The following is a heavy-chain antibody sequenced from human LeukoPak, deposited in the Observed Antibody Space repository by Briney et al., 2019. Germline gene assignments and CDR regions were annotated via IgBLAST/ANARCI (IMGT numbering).Heavy chain of an antibody. CDR2: ITNSGTST. D-gene: IGHD2-2*01. CDR3: AKELTRTAPIPQSGSDP. J-gene: IGHJ5*02. Sequence: GGSLRLSCAAAGFDFNTYAMTWFRQAPGKGLEWVSSITNSGTSTYYADSVKGRFTISRDNSKNMLYLQMNSLRGDDMAIYYCAKELTRTAPIPQSGSDPWGQGTLVIVSS. V-gene: IGHV3-23*01. CDR1: GFDFNTYA.